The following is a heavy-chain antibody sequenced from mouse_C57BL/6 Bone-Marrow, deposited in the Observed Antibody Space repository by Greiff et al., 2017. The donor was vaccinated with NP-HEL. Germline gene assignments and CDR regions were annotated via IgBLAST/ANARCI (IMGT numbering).Heavy chain of an antibody. CDR2: ISYDGSN. CDR1: GYSITSGYY. CDR3: ARSRDDYHY. D-gene: IGHD2-4*01. J-gene: IGHJ2*01. V-gene: IGHV3-6*01. Sequence: ESGPGLVKPSQSLSLTCSVTGYSITSGYYWNWIRQFPGNKLEWMGYISYDGSNNYNPSLKNRISITRDPSKNQLFLKLNSVTTEDTATYYCARSRDDYHYWGQGTTLTVSS.